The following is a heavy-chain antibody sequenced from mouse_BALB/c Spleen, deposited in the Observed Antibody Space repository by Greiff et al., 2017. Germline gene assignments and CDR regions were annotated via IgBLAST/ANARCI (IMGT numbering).Heavy chain of an antibody. CDR1: GYAFTSYN. D-gene: IGHD2-3*01. CDR3: ARSLYDGPYAMDY. Sequence: VQLQQSGPELVKPGASVKVSCKASGYAFTSYNMYWVKQSPGKSLEWIGYIDPYNGGTRYNQKFKGKATLTVDNSSSTAYIHLNSLTSADSAVYYCARSLYDGPYAMDYWGQGTSVTVSS. CDR2: IDPYNGGT. J-gene: IGHJ4*01. V-gene: IGHV1S135*01.